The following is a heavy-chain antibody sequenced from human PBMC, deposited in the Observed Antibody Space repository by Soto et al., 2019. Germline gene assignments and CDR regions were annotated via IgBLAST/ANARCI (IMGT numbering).Heavy chain of an antibody. Sequence: QVQLVRSGAEVKKPGASVKVSCKASGYIFTDYAIHWVRQAPGQRLEYMGWTNAGNGNTKYSQNFQGRVTIIRDTSASTADMELSSLRSEATDVYYLEKSLLLWSGESPAGFDPWGRGTQVTVSS. V-gene: IGHV1-3*01. CDR2: TNAGNGNT. J-gene: IGHJ5*02. CDR3: EKSLLLWSGESPAGFDP. D-gene: IGHD3-10*01. CDR1: GYIFTDYA.